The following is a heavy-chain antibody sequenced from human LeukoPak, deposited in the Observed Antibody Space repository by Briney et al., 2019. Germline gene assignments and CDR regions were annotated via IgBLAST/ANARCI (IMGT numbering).Heavy chain of an antibody. CDR1: GLTFSSYA. Sequence: GGSLRLSCVGSGLTFSSYAMSWVRQAPGKGLEWVSGISGSGGSTYYADSVKGRFTISRDNSKNTLYLQMNSLRAEDTAVYYCAMISGSYYFDYWGQGTLVTVSS. V-gene: IGHV3-23*01. CDR3: AMISGSYYFDY. CDR2: ISGSGGST. J-gene: IGHJ4*02. D-gene: IGHD1-26*01.